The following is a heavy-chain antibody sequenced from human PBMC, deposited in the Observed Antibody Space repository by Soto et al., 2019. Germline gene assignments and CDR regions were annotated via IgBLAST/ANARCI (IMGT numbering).Heavy chain of an antibody. CDR2: ISASRITT. V-gene: IGHV3-23*04. D-gene: IGHD1-20*01. CDR3: AKGVGTNLPITVFPTFDY. CDR1: GIAFSDYA. J-gene: IGHJ4*02. Sequence: EVPLVESGGGVVQPGGSLRLSCATSGIAFSDYAMGWVRQAPGKGLECVSSISASRITTYYTDSVMGRFTISRDNSKNALYPQRHRLRAEDTAIYYCAKGVGTNLPITVFPTFDYWGQGTIITVSS.